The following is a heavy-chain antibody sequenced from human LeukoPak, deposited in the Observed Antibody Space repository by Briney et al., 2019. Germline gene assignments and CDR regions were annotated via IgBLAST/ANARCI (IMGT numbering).Heavy chain of an antibody. Sequence: SETLSLTCTVSGSMYNYYWSWIRQPPGKGLEWIGYIHYNGITNYNPSLKSRVTISVDTSKNQFSLKLSSVTAADTAVYYCARSLIVGASFDAFDIWGQGTMVTVSS. D-gene: IGHD1-26*01. V-gene: IGHV4-59*08. CDR2: IHYNGIT. CDR3: ARSLIVGASFDAFDI. J-gene: IGHJ3*02. CDR1: GSMYNYY.